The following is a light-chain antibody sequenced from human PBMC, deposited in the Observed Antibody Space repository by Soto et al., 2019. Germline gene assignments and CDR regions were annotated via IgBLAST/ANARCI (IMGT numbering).Light chain of an antibody. J-gene: IGLJ1*01. CDR1: GSDVGGYNY. V-gene: IGLV2-14*01. CDR2: EVS. CDR3: SSYRSSSTRYV. Sequence: QSALTQPASVSGSPGQSITISFTGTGSDVGGYNYVSWYQQHPGKAPKLMIYEVSNRPSGVSNRFSGSKSGNTASLTISGLQAEDEADYYCSSYRSSSTRYVFGTGTKVTVL.